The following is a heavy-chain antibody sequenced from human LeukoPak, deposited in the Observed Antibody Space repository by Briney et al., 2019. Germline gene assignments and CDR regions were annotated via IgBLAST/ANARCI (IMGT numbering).Heavy chain of an antibody. V-gene: IGHV3-33*01. Sequence: GGSLRLSCAASGFTFSSYGMHWVRQAPGKGLEWVAVIWYDGSNKYYADSVKGRFTISRDNSKNTLYLQMNSLRAEDTPVYYCARGAVVVVAATMGVYFDYWGQGTLVTVSS. D-gene: IGHD2-15*01. CDR2: IWYDGSNK. CDR3: ARGAVVVVAATMGVYFDY. J-gene: IGHJ4*02. CDR1: GFTFSSYG.